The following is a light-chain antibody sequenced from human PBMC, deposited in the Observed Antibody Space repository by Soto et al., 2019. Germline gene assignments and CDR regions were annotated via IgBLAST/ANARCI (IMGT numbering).Light chain of an antibody. CDR2: SAS. CDR1: QTIDNF. V-gene: IGKV1-39*01. Sequence: DLEMTQSPSPLSASVGDRVIITCRASQTIDNFLNWYQQKPGKAPKLLIYSASSLQSDVPSRFRGSGSGTDFTLTVSSLQPEDFATYYCQQSYNPPYTFGRGTNLEI. CDR3: QQSYNPPYT. J-gene: IGKJ2*01.